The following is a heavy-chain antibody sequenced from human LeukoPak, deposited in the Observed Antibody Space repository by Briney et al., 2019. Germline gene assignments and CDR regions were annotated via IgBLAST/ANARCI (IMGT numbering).Heavy chain of an antibody. J-gene: IGHJ4*02. D-gene: IGHD6-19*01. CDR1: DGSFSGYY. CDR2: IYHSGST. Sequence: SETLSLTCAVYDGSFSGYYWSWIRQPPGKGLEWIGEIYHSGSTNYNPSLKSRVTISVDTSKNQFSLKLSSVTAADTAVYYCARGLQIRKQSLGYLGQGTLVTVSS. CDR3: ARGLQIRKQSLGY. V-gene: IGHV4-34*01.